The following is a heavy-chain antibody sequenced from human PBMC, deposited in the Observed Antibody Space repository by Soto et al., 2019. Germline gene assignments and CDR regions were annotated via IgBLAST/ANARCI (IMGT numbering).Heavy chain of an antibody. CDR1: GGSIIVAY. Sequence: TLALTCSVSGGSIIVAYWSWIRYSRVKGVGWLGYVYYTGSTNYSPSLRSRVSISVDTSKNEFSLRLSSVTAADTAVYFCARSVAVPGAQTHYRGQGTQVTVSS. V-gene: IGHV4-59*01. CDR2: VYYTGST. D-gene: IGHD6-19*01. J-gene: IGHJ4*02. CDR3: ARSVAVPGAQTHY.